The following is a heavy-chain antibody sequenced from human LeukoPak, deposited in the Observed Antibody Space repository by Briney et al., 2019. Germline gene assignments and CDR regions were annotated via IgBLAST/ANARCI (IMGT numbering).Heavy chain of an antibody. CDR3: ARGSDWFGESELDYFDY. CDR1: GGTFSSYA. D-gene: IGHD3-10*01. V-gene: IGHV1-69*04. CDR2: IIPILGIA. Sequence: SVKVSCKASGGTFSSYAISWVRQAPGQGLEWMGRIIPILGIANYAQKFQGRVTITADKSTSTAYMELSSLRSEDTAVYYCARGSDWFGESELDYFDYWGQGTLVTVSS. J-gene: IGHJ4*02.